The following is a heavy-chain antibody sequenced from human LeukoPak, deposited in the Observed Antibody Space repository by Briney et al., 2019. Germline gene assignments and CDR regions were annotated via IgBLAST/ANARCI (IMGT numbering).Heavy chain of an antibody. CDR1: RFTFSSFG. D-gene: IGHD3-22*01. Sequence: GGSLRLSCAASRFTFSSFGMHWVRQAPGKGLEWVAVIWFDGSKKFYADSVKGRFTISRDNSKNTLYLQMNSLRAEDTAVYYCARDRPSYYYDSSGPPKAFDYWGQGTLVTVSS. J-gene: IGHJ4*02. V-gene: IGHV3-33*01. CDR2: IWFDGSKK. CDR3: ARDRPSYYYDSSGPPKAFDY.